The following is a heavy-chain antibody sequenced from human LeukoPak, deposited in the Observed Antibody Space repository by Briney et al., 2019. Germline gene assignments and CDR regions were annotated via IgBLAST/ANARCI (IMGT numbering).Heavy chain of an antibody. J-gene: IGHJ4*02. D-gene: IGHD6-19*01. CDR1: GFTFDDYG. CDR3: AAALAIAVGGTTPGDY. V-gene: IGHV3-21*06. Sequence: GGSLRLSCAASGFTFDDYGMSWVRQAPGKGLEWVSSISSSSSYIYYADSVKGRFTISRDNAKNSLYLKMNSLRVEDTAVYYCAAALAIAVGGTTPGDYWGQGTLVTVSS. CDR2: ISSSSSYI.